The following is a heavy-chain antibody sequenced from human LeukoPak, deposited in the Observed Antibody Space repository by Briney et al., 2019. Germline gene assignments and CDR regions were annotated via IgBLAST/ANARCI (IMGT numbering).Heavy chain of an antibody. Sequence: GGSRRPSCTASGFTFGVFAMSWFRQVPGGGREYVSAIPSSGNNIFYADSVKGRFTISRDNSKNTLYLQMGSLRAEDMAVYYCTRGPGYDYVWGSFRADYWGQGTLVTVSS. CDR2: IPSSGNNI. V-gene: IGHV3-64*02. CDR1: GFTFGVFA. CDR3: TRGPGYDYVWGSFRADY. J-gene: IGHJ4*02. D-gene: IGHD3-16*02.